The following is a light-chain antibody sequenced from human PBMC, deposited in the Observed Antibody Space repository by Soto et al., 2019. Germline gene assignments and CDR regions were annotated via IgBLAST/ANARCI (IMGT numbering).Light chain of an antibody. CDR3: CSYAGSNSLL. CDR2: EGS. CDR1: SSDVGSYNL. J-gene: IGLJ1*01. V-gene: IGLV2-23*01. Sequence: QSALTQPASVSGSPGQSITISCTGTSSDVGSYNLVSWYQQHPGKAPKLMIYEGSKRPSGVSDRLSGSKSGNTASLTISGLLAEDEADYYCCSYAGSNSLLFGTGTKVTVL.